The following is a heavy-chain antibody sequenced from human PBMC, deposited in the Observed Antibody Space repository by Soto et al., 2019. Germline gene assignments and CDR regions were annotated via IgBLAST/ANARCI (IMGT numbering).Heavy chain of an antibody. CDR3: ARDKGPAFDI. CDR2: VTGRGGTT. V-gene: IGHV3-23*01. J-gene: IGHJ3*02. CDR1: GFSFDSFA. Sequence: EVQLLESGGGLVQPGGSVRLSCVASGFSFDSFAMNWVRQAPGKGLEWVSAVTGRGGTTYYRDSGKGRFTVSRDNSKNTVYLEMNSLRVEDTAVYYCARDKGPAFDIWGLGTMVTVSS.